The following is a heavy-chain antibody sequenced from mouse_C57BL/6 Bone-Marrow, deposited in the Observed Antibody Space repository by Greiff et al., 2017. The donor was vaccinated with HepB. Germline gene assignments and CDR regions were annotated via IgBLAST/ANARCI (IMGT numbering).Heavy chain of an antibody. J-gene: IGHJ3*01. CDR2: IHPNSGST. D-gene: IGHD1-1*01. Sequence: QVQLQQPGAELVKPGASVKLSCKASGYTFTSYWMHWVKQRPGQGLEWIGMIHPNSGSTNYNEKFKSKATLTVDKSSSTAYMQLSSLTSEVSAVYYCARYYYGSSSWFAYWGQGTLVTVSA. V-gene: IGHV1-64*01. CDR3: ARYYYGSSSWFAY. CDR1: GYTFTSYW.